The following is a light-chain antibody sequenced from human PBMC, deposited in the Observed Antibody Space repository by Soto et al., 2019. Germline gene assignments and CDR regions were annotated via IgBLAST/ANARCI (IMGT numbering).Light chain of an antibody. CDR2: EDN. Sequence: NFMLTQPHSVSESPGKTVTISCTRSSDRIASNYVQWYQQRPGSSPIIVIYEDNQRPSGVPDRFSGSVDSSSNSASLIISGLKTEDEADYYCQSYDSNNVIFGGGTKLTVL. CDR3: QSYDSNNVI. J-gene: IGLJ2*01. V-gene: IGLV6-57*01. CDR1: SDRIASNY.